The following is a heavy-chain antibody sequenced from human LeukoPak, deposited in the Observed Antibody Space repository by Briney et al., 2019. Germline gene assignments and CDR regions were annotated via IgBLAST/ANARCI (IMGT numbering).Heavy chain of an antibody. V-gene: IGHV4-59*01. CDR3: ARDRYYYGSGSYSYFDY. Sequence: PSETLSLTCTVSGGSISSYYWSWIRQPPGKGLEWIGYIYYSGSTNYNPSLKSRVTISVDTSKNQFSLKLSSVTAADTAVYYRARDRYYYGSGSYSYFDYWGQGTLVTVSS. D-gene: IGHD3-10*01. CDR2: IYYSGST. J-gene: IGHJ4*02. CDR1: GGSISSYY.